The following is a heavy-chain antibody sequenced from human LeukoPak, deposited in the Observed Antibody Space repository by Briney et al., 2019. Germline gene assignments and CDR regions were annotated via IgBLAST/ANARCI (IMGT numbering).Heavy chain of an antibody. J-gene: IGHJ4*02. CDR1: GASVSSGGYY. CDR2: TYYSGST. V-gene: IGHV4-31*03. CDR3: ARQVVGTTTIEIDYFDY. D-gene: IGHD1-26*01. Sequence: SETLSLTCTVSGASVSSGGYYWSWIRQHPGKGLEWIGYTYYSGSTYYNPSLKSRVTVSLDTSRNQFYLRLNSVTAADTAVYYCARQVVGTTTIEIDYFDYRGQGTLVTVSS.